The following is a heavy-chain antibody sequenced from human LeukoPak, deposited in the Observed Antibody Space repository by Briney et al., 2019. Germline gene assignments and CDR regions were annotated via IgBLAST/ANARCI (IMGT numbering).Heavy chain of an antibody. V-gene: IGHV1-2*02. CDR3: ARGANPPPRQRWYDY. J-gene: IGHJ4*02. CDR2: INPNSGGT. CDR1: GYTFTGYY. D-gene: IGHD4-23*01. Sequence: ASVKVSCKASGYTFTGYYMHWVRQAPGQGLEWMGWINPNSGGTNYAQKFQGRVTMTRDTSISTAYMELSRLRSDDTAVYYCARGANPPPRQRWYDYWGQGTLVTVSS.